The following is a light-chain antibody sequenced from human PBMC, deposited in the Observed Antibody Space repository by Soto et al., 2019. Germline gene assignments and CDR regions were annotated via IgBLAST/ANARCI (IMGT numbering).Light chain of an antibody. CDR3: QQYNRPWT. CDR1: QSISSW. Sequence: DIQMTQSPSTLSASVGDRVTITCRASQSISSWLAWYQQKPGKAPKLLIYKAFSLESGVPLRFSGSGSGTEFTLNIASLQPDDFATYYCQQYNRPWTFGQGTKVEIK. V-gene: IGKV1-5*03. J-gene: IGKJ1*01. CDR2: KAF.